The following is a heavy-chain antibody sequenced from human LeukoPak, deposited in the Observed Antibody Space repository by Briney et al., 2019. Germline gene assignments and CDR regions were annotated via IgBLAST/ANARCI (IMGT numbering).Heavy chain of an antibody. Sequence: GGSLRLSCAGSGFTFSSYSMNWVRQAPGKGLEWVSYISSGGSTIYYADSVKGRFTISRDNAKKSLYLQMSSLRAEDTAVYYCVRDDTGTDQNYYGMDVWGQGTTVTVSS. V-gene: IGHV3-48*01. J-gene: IGHJ6*02. CDR3: VRDDTGTDQNYYGMDV. CDR2: ISSGGSTI. CDR1: GFTFSSYS. D-gene: IGHD1/OR15-1a*01.